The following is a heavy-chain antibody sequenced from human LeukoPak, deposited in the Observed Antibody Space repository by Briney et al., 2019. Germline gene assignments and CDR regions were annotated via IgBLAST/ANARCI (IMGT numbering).Heavy chain of an antibody. J-gene: IGHJ6*03. V-gene: IGHV1-69*05. CDR2: IIPIFGTA. CDR1: GGTFSSYA. Sequence: SVKVSCKASGGTFSSYAISWVRQAPGQGREWMGGIIPIFGTANYAQKFQGRVTITTDESTSTAYMELSRLRSDDTAVYYCARSGTSGSYYYYYYMDVWGKGTTVTVSS. D-gene: IGHD1-26*01. CDR3: ARSGTSGSYYYYYYMDV.